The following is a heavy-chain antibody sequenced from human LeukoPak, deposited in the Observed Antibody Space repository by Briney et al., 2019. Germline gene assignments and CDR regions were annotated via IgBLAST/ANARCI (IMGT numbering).Heavy chain of an antibody. CDR3: ARSVVVTAALRYHYGMDV. D-gene: IGHD2-21*02. V-gene: IGHV4-59*01. CDR1: GCFISSYY. Sequence: SETLSLTCTVSGCFISSYYWNWIRQPPGKGLEWIGYIYDSGTTNYNPSLKSRVTMSVDSSKNHFSLKLTSVTAADTAVYYCARSVVVTAALRYHYGMDVWGQGTTVTVSS. CDR2: IYDSGTT. J-gene: IGHJ6*02.